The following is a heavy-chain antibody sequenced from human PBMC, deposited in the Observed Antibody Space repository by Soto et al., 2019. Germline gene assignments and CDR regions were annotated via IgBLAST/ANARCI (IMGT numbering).Heavy chain of an antibody. Sequence: PGGSLRLSCGASGFTFSTYAMSWVRQAPGKGLEWVSAISPNGDATYYADSVKGRFTISRDNSRNTLYLQMNSLRAEDTAVYYCARRSPSWAFDIWGQGTMVTVSS. V-gene: IGHV3-23*01. CDR2: ISPNGDAT. CDR3: ARRSPSWAFDI. CDR1: GFTFSTYA. J-gene: IGHJ3*02. D-gene: IGHD2-15*01.